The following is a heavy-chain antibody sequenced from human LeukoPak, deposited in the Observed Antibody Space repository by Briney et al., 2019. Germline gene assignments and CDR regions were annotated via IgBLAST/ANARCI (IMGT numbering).Heavy chain of an antibody. CDR3: ARALPRIAAAGTLGRLFDY. Sequence: ASVKVSCKASGYTFTSYYMHWVRQAPGQGLEWMGIINPSDGSTSYAQKFQGRVTMTRDTSTSTVYMELSSLRSEDTAVYYCARALPRIAAAGTLGRLFDYWGQGTLVTVSS. D-gene: IGHD6-13*01. CDR2: INPSDGST. J-gene: IGHJ4*02. V-gene: IGHV1-46*01. CDR1: GYTFTSYY.